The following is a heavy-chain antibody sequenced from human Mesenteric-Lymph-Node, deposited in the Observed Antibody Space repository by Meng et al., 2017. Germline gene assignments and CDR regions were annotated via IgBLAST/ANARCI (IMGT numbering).Heavy chain of an antibody. J-gene: IGHJ4*02. CDR2: ISSSGDTI. CDR3: ARGGTYFDF. CDR1: GFTFSSYE. V-gene: IGHV3-48*03. D-gene: IGHD1-26*01. Sequence: GESLKISCAASGFTFSSYEMNWLRQAPGKGLEWVSYISSSGDTIYYADSVKGRFTISRDNAENSLYLQMNSLRADDTAIYYCARGGTYFDFWGQGTLVTVSS.